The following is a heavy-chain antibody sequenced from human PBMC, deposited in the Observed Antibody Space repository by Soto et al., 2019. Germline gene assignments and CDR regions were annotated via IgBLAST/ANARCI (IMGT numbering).Heavy chain of an antibody. Sequence: ESGGGLVKPGGSLRLSCAASGFIFSGCSMNWVRQAPGKGLEWVSSISSSSTYIYYADSVKGRFTISRDNAKNSLYLQMSSLRAEDTAIYYCASGPFGSIAARRDYWGQGTLVTVSS. V-gene: IGHV3-21*01. CDR1: GFIFSGCS. D-gene: IGHD6-6*01. J-gene: IGHJ4*02. CDR3: ASGPFGSIAARRDY. CDR2: ISSSSTYI.